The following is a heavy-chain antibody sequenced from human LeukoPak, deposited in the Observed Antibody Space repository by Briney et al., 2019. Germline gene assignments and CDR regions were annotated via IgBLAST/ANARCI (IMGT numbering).Heavy chain of an antibody. J-gene: IGHJ6*02. CDR2: INPNSGGT. D-gene: IGHD1-1*01. Sequence: GASVKVSCKASGYTFTGYYMHWVRQAPGQGLEWMGWINPNSGGTNYAQKLQGRVTMTRDTSISTAYMELSRRRSDDTAVYYCARGGIWNDALGYYGMDVLGQGATVTVSS. V-gene: IGHV1-2*02. CDR3: ARGGIWNDALGYYGMDV. CDR1: GYTFTGYY.